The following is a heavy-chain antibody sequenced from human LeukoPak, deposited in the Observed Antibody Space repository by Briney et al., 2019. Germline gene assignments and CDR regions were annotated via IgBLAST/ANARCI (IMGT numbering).Heavy chain of an antibody. CDR1: GGPIISHY. CDR3: GRDALVGYLSFYYMDV. D-gene: IGHD2-15*01. J-gene: IGHJ6*03. V-gene: IGHV4-59*11. CDR2: ISNSGST. Sequence: SETLSLTCTVSGGPIISHYWTWIRQSPVKGLEWIGDISNSGSTSYTPSIKSRVTISIDTSKNQFSLKLSSVTAADTAVYYCGRDALVGYLSFYYMDVWGKGTTVTVSS.